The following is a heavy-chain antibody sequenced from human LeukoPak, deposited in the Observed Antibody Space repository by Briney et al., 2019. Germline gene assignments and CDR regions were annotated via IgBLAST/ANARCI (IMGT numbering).Heavy chain of an antibody. CDR1: GFTFSSYE. D-gene: IGHD1-26*01. V-gene: IGHV3-48*03. CDR2: ISSSGSTI. CDR3: AGGGGVGAKY. J-gene: IGHJ4*02. Sequence: PGGSLRLSCAASGFTFSSYEMNWVRQAPGKGLEWVSYISSSGSTIYYADSVKGRFTMSRDNSKSTLFLQMNSLRVEDTAVYYCAGGGGVGAKYWGQGILVTVSS.